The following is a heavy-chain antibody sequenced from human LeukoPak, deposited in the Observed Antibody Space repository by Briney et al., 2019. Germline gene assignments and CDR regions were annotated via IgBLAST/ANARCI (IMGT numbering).Heavy chain of an antibody. Sequence: DPGGSLRLSCAASGFTFSSHGMHWVRQAPGKGLEWVAFIFYDGSSKYYTDSVKGRFTISRDNSKNMLYLQMNSLRAEDTAVYYCTKGAAGFGELLYWGQGTLVTVSS. CDR3: TKGAAGFGELLY. CDR1: GFTFSSHG. V-gene: IGHV3-30*02. CDR2: IFYDGSSK. D-gene: IGHD3-10*01. J-gene: IGHJ4*02.